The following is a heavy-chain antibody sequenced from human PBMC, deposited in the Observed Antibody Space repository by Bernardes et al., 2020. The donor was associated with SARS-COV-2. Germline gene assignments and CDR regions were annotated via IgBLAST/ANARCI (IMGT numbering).Heavy chain of an antibody. J-gene: IGHJ4*02. CDR3: AKRGDATPHYLDY. D-gene: IGHD3-16*01. CDR2: IWCDGGNK. CDR1: GFTFSSYG. V-gene: IGHV3-33*06. Sequence: GGSLRLSCAASGFTFSSYGMHWVRQAPGKGLEWVCTIWCDGGNKYYADSVKGRFTISRDNSKNTLYLQMNSLRAEDTAVYYCAKRGDATPHYLDYWGQGTLVTVSS.